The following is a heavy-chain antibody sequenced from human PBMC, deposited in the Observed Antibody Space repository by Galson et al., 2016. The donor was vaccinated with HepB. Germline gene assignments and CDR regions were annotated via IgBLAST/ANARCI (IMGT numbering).Heavy chain of an antibody. Sequence: SETLSLTCTVSGGSISSSNWWTWVRQCPGKGLEWIGEIYHSGSTKYNPSLKSRVTISVDKSKNQFSLKPSSVTAADTAVYYCATYSSGWFRYYYVMDVWGQGTTVTVSS. CDR2: IYHSGST. CDR3: ATYSSGWFRYYYVMDV. V-gene: IGHV4-4*02. J-gene: IGHJ6*02. D-gene: IGHD6-19*01. CDR1: GGSISSSNW.